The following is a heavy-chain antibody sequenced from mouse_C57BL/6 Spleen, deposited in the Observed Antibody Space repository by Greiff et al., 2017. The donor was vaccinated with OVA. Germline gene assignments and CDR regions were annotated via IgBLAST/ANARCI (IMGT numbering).Heavy chain of an antibody. CDR2: INPNNGGT. CDR3: ARKLYYAMDY. CDR1: GYTFTDHY. V-gene: IGHV1-26*01. J-gene: IGHJ4*01. Sequence: LVEPGASVKISCKASGYTFTDHYMNWVKQSHGKSLEWIGDINPNNGGTSYNQKFKGKATLTVDKSSSTAYMELRSLTSEDSAVYYCARKLYYAMDYWGQGTSVTVSS.